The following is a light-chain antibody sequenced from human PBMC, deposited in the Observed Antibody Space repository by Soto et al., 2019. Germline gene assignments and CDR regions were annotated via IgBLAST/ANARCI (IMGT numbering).Light chain of an antibody. Sequence: EIVLTQSPGTLSLSPGERATLSCSASQSVSSDSLAWYQQKPGQAPRLLIYGASSRANGIPDRFSGSGSGTDFTLTISRLEPEDFAVYYCHQYGSSPLTFGGGTKVDIK. J-gene: IGKJ4*01. V-gene: IGKV3-20*01. CDR2: GAS. CDR3: HQYGSSPLT. CDR1: QSVSSDS.